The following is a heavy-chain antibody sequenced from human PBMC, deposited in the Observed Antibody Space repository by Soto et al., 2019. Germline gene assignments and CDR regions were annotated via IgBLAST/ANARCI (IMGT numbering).Heavy chain of an antibody. CDR2: IQPSSGRT. J-gene: IGHJ4*02. V-gene: IGHV1-8*01. Sequence: QVQRVQSGAEVREPGASVKVSCKASGYSFTGLDINWVRQTTGQGLEWMGWIQPSSGRTGYAQKFQGRVTMTRDTSINTAYMELSSLTSDDTAFYYCARGVTAGVDYWGQGTLVTVSS. CDR3: ARGVTAGVDY. D-gene: IGHD1-26*01. CDR1: GYSFTGLD.